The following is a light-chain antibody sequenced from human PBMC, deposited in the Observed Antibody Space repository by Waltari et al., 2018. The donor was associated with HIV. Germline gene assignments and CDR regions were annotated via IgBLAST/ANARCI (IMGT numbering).Light chain of an antibody. CDR3: QQYHDSPQT. Sequence: ATRMTQSPPSVSAATGDAVTITCRASRDLDTHLAWYQHKPGSAPHLLIYGASTLQKGVPARFNGSGSGTSFSLTVTCLQSEDFATYFCQQYHDSPQTFGQGTTV. CDR1: RDLDTH. V-gene: IGKV1-8*01. J-gene: IGKJ1*01. CDR2: GAS.